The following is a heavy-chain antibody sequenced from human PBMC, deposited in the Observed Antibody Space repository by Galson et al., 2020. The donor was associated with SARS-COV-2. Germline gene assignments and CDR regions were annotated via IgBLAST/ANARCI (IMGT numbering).Heavy chain of an antibody. V-gene: IGHV3-74*01. CDR1: GFTFSSYW. J-gene: IGHJ6*02. CDR2: INSDGSST. CDR3: ARSPYYDFWSGYYDYGMDV. D-gene: IGHD3-3*01. Sequence: GESLKISCAASGFTFSSYWMHWVRQAPGKGLVWVSRINSDGSSTSYADSVKGRFTISRDNAKNTLYLQMNSLRAEDTAVYYCARSPYYDFWSGYYDYGMDVWGQGTTVTVSS.